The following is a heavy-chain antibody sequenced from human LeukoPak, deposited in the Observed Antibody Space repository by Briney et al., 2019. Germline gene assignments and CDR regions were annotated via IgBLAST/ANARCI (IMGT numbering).Heavy chain of an antibody. CDR2: INPIFGTA. Sequence: SVKVSCKASGGTFSSYIITWVRQAPGHRLEWMGGINPIFGTASYAQKFRGRVTFTTDESTSTAYMELTSLKAEDTAVYYCAIKKYCSGGSCYPRHHFDHWGQGTLVTVSS. D-gene: IGHD2-15*01. J-gene: IGHJ4*02. CDR1: GGTFSSYI. V-gene: IGHV1-69*05. CDR3: AIKKYCSGGSCYPRHHFDH.